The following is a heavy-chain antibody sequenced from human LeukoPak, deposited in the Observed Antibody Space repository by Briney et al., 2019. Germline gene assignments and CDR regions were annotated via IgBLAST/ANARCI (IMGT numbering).Heavy chain of an antibody. Sequence: PGASLRLSCAASGFTFSNYWMSWVRQAPGKGLEWVANIMQDGSEKYYVDSVKGRFTISRDNAKNSLYLQMNSLRAEDTAVYYCARRYCGGGCHSPYFDYWGQGTLVTVSS. CDR2: IMQDGSEK. D-gene: IGHD2-21*02. CDR1: GFTFSNYW. J-gene: IGHJ4*02. V-gene: IGHV3-7*01. CDR3: ARRYCGGGCHSPYFDY.